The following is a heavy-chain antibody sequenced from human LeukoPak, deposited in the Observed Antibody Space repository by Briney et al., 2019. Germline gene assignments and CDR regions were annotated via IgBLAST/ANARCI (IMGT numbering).Heavy chain of an antibody. CDR1: GYTFTSYA. D-gene: IGHD3-16*01. J-gene: IGHJ3*02. Sequence: ASVKVSCKASGYTFTSYAMHWVRQAPGQRLEWMGWINAGNGNTKYSQKFQGRITITRDTSASTAYMELSSLRSEDTAVYYCASRSHYDSEDNAFDIWGQGTMATVSS. V-gene: IGHV1-3*01. CDR2: INAGNGNT. CDR3: ASRSHYDSEDNAFDI.